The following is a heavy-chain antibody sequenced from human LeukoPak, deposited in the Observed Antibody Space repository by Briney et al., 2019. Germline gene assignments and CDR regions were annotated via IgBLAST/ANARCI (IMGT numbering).Heavy chain of an antibody. Sequence: SVKVSCKASGYTFTKYAMHWVRQAPGQRLEWTGWINAGNGDTKYSQKFQGRVTITRDTSASTAYMELSSLRSGDTAVYYCARGLKTRGDYWGQGTLVTVSS. V-gene: IGHV1-3*01. CDR3: ARGLKTRGDY. J-gene: IGHJ4*02. CDR1: GYTFTKYA. CDR2: INAGNGDT. D-gene: IGHD1-1*01.